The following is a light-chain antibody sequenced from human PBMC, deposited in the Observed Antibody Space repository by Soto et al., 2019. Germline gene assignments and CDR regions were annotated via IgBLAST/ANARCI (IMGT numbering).Light chain of an antibody. V-gene: IGKV3D-15*01. J-gene: IGKJ4*01. CDR2: GAS. Sequence: EIVMTQSPVTLSVSPGERATLSCRASQFVSSNLAWYQQKPGQAPRLLIYGASTRATGIPARFSGSGSGTEFTLTISGLQSEDFATYYCQQYNNWPVTFGGGTKVDI. CDR1: QFVSSN. CDR3: QQYNNWPVT.